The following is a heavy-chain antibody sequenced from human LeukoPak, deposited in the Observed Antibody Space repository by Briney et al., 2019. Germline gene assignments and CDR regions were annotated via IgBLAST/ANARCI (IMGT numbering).Heavy chain of an antibody. J-gene: IGHJ2*01. CDR1: GGSISSYY. CDR2: IYYSGST. Sequence: SETLSLTCTVSGGSISSYYWSWIRQPPGKGLEWIGYIYYSGSTNYNPSLKSRVTISVDTSKNQFSLKLSSVTAADTAVYYCASTVRDYYDSSGHGYFDLWGRGTLVTVSS. CDR3: ASTVRDYYDSSGHGYFDL. V-gene: IGHV4-59*01. D-gene: IGHD3-22*01.